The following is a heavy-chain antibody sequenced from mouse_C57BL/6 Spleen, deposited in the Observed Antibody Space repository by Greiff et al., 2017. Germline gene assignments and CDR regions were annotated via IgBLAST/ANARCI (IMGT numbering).Heavy chain of an antibody. CDR1: GFTFNTYA. CDR3: VRDGDYDGSFYAMDY. J-gene: IGHJ4*01. V-gene: IGHV10-3*01. CDR2: IRSKSSNYAT. D-gene: IGHD2-4*01. Sequence: EVHLVESGGGLVQPKGSLKLSCAASGFTFNTYAMHWVRQAPGKGLEWVARIRSKSSNYATYYADSVKDRFTISRDDSQSMLYLQMNNLKTEDTAMYYCVRDGDYDGSFYAMDYWGQGTSVTVSS.